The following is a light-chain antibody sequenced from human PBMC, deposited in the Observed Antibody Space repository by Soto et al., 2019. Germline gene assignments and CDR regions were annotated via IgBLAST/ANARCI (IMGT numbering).Light chain of an antibody. CDR3: CSYAGSYV. Sequence: QSALTQPASVSGSPGQSITISCTGTSSDVGSYNLVSWYQQHPGKAPKVMIYEVTKRPSGVSNRFSGSKSGNTASLTISGLQAEDEADYYCCSYAGSYVFGTGTELTVL. J-gene: IGLJ1*01. V-gene: IGLV2-23*02. CDR1: SSDVGSYNL. CDR2: EVT.